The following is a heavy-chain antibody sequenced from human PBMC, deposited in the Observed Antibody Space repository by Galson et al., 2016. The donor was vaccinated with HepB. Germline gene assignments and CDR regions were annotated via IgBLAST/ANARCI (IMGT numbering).Heavy chain of an antibody. CDR2: IYYRGST. V-gene: IGHV4-34*01. J-gene: IGHJ6*02. D-gene: IGHD3-16*02. Sequence: SETLSLTCAVYGESLSGYHWSWIRQPPGKGLEWIGEIYYRGSTNYSPSLKNRVTISLDKSKNQFSLKLDSVIAADTAVYYCARGRLSALSDYVWRSYRPPPGGINYYYMDVWGQGTTVTVSS. CDR1: GESLSGYH. CDR3: ARGRLSALSDYVWRSYRPPPGGINYYYMDV.